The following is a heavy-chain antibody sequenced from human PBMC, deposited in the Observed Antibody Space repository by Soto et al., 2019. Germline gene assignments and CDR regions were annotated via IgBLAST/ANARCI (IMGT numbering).Heavy chain of an antibody. CDR1: GFTFSSYW. D-gene: IGHD3-10*01. V-gene: IGHV3-7*01. CDR3: ARDMRSVLWFGELFYSYYMDV. CDR2: IKQDGSEK. J-gene: IGHJ6*03. Sequence: GGSLRLSCAASGFTFSSYWMSWVRQAPGKGLEWVANIKQDGSEKYYVDSVKGRFTISRDNAKNSLYLQMNSLRAEDTAVYYCARDMRSVLWFGELFYSYYMDVWGKGT.